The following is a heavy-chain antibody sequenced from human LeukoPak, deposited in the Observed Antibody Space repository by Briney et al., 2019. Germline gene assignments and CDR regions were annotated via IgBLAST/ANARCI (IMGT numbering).Heavy chain of an antibody. V-gene: IGHV3-21*01. CDR1: GFTFNTYK. CDR3: AKDIGSIVGSSPFDY. Sequence: GGSLRLSCAASGFTFNTYKMHWVRQAPGKGLEWVSCIFGSGSDTHYADSVRGRFTISRDDARNSLYLQMNSLRVEDTAVYYCAKDIGSIVGSSPFDYWGQGTQVTVSS. J-gene: IGHJ4*02. CDR2: IFGSGSDT. D-gene: IGHD3-22*01.